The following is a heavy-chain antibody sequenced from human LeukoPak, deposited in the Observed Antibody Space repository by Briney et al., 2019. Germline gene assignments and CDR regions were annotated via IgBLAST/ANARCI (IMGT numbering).Heavy chain of an antibody. D-gene: IGHD6-19*01. J-gene: IGHJ4*02. Sequence: GGSLRLSCAASGFTFSSYGMPWVRQAPGKGLEWVAVIWYDGSNKYYADSVKGRFTISRDNSKNTLYLQMNSLRAEDTAVYYCARQSSGWYFDYWGQGTLVTVSS. V-gene: IGHV3-33*01. CDR2: IWYDGSNK. CDR1: GFTFSSYG. CDR3: ARQSSGWYFDY.